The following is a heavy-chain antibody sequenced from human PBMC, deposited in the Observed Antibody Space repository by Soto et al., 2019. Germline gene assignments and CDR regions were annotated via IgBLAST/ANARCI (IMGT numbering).Heavy chain of an antibody. V-gene: IGHV5-51*01. Sequence: GESLKISCQGSGYSFTSYWIGWVRQMPGKGLEWMGIIHPGDSDTRYSPSFQGQVTISADKSISTAYLQWSSLKASDTAMYYCARRSQAVQLDIWGQGTMVTVSS. CDR1: GYSFTSYW. CDR3: ARRSQAVQLDI. J-gene: IGHJ3*02. CDR2: IHPGDSDT.